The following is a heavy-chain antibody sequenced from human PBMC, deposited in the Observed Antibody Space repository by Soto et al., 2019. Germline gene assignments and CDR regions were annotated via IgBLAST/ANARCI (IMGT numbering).Heavy chain of an antibody. CDR3: ARGRYYIAARPIAFDY. J-gene: IGHJ4*02. CDR2: IIPIFGTA. D-gene: IGHD6-6*01. V-gene: IGHV1-69*13. Sequence: GASVKVSCKASGGTFSSYAISWVRQAPGQGLEWMGGIIPIFGTANYAQKFQGRVTITADESTSTAYMELSSLRSEDTAVYYCARGRYYIAARPIAFDYGGQGTLVTVSS. CDR1: GGTFSSYA.